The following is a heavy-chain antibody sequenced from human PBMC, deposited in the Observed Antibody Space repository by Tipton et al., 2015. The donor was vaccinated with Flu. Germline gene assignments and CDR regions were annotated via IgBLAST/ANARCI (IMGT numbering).Heavy chain of an antibody. D-gene: IGHD2-15*01. J-gene: IGHJ3*02. Sequence: TLSLTCTVSGDSISSYYWSWIRQPAGKGLEWLGRIYTSGSTNYNPSLKSRVTMSGDTSKNQFSLKLSSVTAADTAVYYCARGPCSGGNCYVKGAFDIWGQGTMVTVS. CDR2: IYTSGST. V-gene: IGHV4-4*07. CDR1: GDSISSYY. CDR3: ARGPCSGGNCYVKGAFDI.